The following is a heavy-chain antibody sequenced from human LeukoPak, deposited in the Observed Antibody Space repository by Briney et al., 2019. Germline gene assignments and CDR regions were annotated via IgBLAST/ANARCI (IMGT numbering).Heavy chain of an antibody. CDR1: GFTFSSYA. CDR3: AKGYYAYVWGSYYFDY. D-gene: IGHD3-16*01. Sequence: QPGGSLRLSCAASGFTFSSYAMSWVRQAPGKGLEWVSAISGSGGSRYYTDSVKGRFTISSDTSRHTLSLQMNSLRAEDTAVNYCAKGYYAYVWGSYYFDYWGQGTLVTVSS. CDR2: ISGSGGSR. V-gene: IGHV3-23*01. J-gene: IGHJ4*02.